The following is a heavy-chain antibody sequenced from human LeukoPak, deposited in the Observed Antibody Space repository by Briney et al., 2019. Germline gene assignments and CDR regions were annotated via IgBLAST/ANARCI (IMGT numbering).Heavy chain of an antibody. CDR2: ISSSSSYI. Sequence: GGSLRLSCAASGFTFSSYSMNWVRQAPGKGLEWVSSISSSSSYIYYADSVKGRFTISRDSAKNSLYLQMNSLRAEDTAVYYCARGGAYYCDSSGYRVFDYWGQGTLVTVSS. D-gene: IGHD3-22*01. J-gene: IGHJ4*02. CDR3: ARGGAYYCDSSGYRVFDY. V-gene: IGHV3-21*01. CDR1: GFTFSSYS.